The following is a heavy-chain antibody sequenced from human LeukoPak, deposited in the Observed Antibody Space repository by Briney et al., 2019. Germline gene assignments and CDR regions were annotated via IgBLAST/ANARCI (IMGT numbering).Heavy chain of an antibody. V-gene: IGHV3-33*01. D-gene: IGHD2-2*01. Sequence: GRSLRLACAASGFTFSSYGMHWVRQAPGQGLGCVAVIWNDGSNKYYVDSVKGRFTISRDNSKNTLYLQVNSLRTEDTAVYYCARDYCSSTSCLFDYWGQGTLVTVSS. CDR2: IWNDGSNK. CDR1: GFTFSSYG. CDR3: ARDYCSSTSCLFDY. J-gene: IGHJ4*02.